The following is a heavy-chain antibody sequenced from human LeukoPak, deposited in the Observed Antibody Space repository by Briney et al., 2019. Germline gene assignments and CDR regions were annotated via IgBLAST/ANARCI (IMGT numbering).Heavy chain of an antibody. CDR1: GFTFSSYE. D-gene: IGHD4-17*01. J-gene: IGHJ4*02. V-gene: IGHV3-48*03. Sequence: GGSLRLSCAASGFTFSSYEMNWVRQAPGKGLEWVSYISSSGSTIYYTDSVKGRFTISRDNAKNSLYLQMNSLRAEDTAVYYCARWHGDYTYYFDYWGQGTLVTVSS. CDR2: ISSSGSTI. CDR3: ARWHGDYTYYFDY.